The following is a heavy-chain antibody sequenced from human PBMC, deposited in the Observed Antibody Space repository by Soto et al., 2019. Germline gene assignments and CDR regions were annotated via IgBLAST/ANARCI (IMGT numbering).Heavy chain of an antibody. V-gene: IGHV3-23*01. CDR3: AKEPGADYCDSSGERNWFDS. Sequence: GGSLRLSCAACGSTFSSYAMSWVRQAPGKGLECVSAISGRGGSTYYADSVKGRFTISRDNSKNTLDLQMNSLRAEDRSVYYCAKEPGADYCDSSGERNWFDSWGQGSLVTVSS. CDR1: GSTFSSYA. CDR2: ISGRGGST. J-gene: IGHJ5*01. D-gene: IGHD3-22*01.